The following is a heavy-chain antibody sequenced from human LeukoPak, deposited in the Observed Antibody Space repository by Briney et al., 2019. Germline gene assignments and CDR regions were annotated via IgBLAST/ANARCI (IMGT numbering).Heavy chain of an antibody. D-gene: IGHD5-18*01. Sequence: PSETLSLTCTVSGGSISSYYWSWIRQPPGKGLEWSGYIYYSGSTNYNPSLKSRVTISVDTSKNQFSLKLSSVTAADTAVYYCAREREWIQLPAMRSYYYMDVWGKGTTVTVSS. CDR3: AREREWIQLPAMRSYYYMDV. J-gene: IGHJ6*03. CDR1: GGSISSYY. CDR2: IYYSGST. V-gene: IGHV4-59*01.